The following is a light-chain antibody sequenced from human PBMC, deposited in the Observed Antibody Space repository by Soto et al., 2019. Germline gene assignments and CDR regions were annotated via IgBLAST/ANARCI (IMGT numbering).Light chain of an antibody. CDR1: QGIGTW. CDR2: AAS. CDR3: QQTDSFPQT. Sequence: DIQMTQYPSSVSASVGAIVTITCRASQGIGTWLAWYQQKPGKGTNLLIYAASSMESGVPSRCSGSGSGTDFTLTISSLQPEDFATYYCQQTDSFPQTFGQGTKVEIK. J-gene: IGKJ1*01. V-gene: IGKV1-12*01.